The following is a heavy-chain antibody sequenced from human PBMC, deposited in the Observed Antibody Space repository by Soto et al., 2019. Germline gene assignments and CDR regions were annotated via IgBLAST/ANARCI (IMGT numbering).Heavy chain of an antibody. J-gene: IGHJ6*02. CDR2: IWFDGSNK. Sequence: QVQLVESGGGVVQPGRSLRLSCAASGFTFSSYGMHWVRQAPGKGLEGVTVIWFDGSNKYYADSEKGRFTISRDNSKNTLYLQMNSLRAEDTAVYYCARDLGSTTWYSYYYYGMDVWGQGTTVTVSS. CDR3: ARDLGSTTWYSYYYYGMDV. D-gene: IGHD6-13*01. V-gene: IGHV3-33*01. CDR1: GFTFSSYG.